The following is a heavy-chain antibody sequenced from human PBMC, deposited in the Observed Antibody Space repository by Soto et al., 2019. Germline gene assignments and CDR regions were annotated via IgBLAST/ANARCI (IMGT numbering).Heavy chain of an antibody. D-gene: IGHD5-18*01. CDR2: IYDSGSS. CDR3: AREKGYISGPKNFDY. J-gene: IGHJ4*02. Sequence: PSETLSLTCTVSGASISSGDYFWSWIRQSPGKGLEWIGYIYDSGSSYYNQSLQSRVTMSVDTSKNQFSLKLSSVTAADTALYYSAREKGYISGPKNFDYWGQGTLVTVSS. V-gene: IGHV4-30-4*01. CDR1: GASISSGDYF.